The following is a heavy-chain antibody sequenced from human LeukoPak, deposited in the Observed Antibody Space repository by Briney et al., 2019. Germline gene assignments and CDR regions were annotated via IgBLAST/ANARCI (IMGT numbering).Heavy chain of an antibody. D-gene: IGHD3-22*01. Sequence: SETLSLTCTVSGGSISSSSYYWGWIRQPPGKGLEWIGSIYYSGSTYYNPSLKSRVTISVDTSKNQFSLKLSSVTAADTAVYYCASRPYYYDSSGFDYWGQGTLVTVSS. CDR1: GGSISSSSYY. CDR2: IYYSGST. V-gene: IGHV4-39*07. CDR3: ASRPYYYDSSGFDY. J-gene: IGHJ4*02.